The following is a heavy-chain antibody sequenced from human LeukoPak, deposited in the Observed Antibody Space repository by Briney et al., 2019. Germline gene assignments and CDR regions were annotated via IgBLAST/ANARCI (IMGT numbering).Heavy chain of an antibody. V-gene: IGHV3-33*08. CDR3: ARDQIAVAGTFDY. J-gene: IGHJ4*02. CDR2: IWYDGSNK. D-gene: IGHD6-19*01. Sequence: GGSLRLSCAASGFTFSSYAMHWVRQAPGKGLEWVAVIWYDGSNKYYADSVKGRFTISRDNSKNTLYLQMNSLRAEDTAVYYCARDQIAVAGTFDYWGQGTLVTVSS. CDR1: GFTFSSYA.